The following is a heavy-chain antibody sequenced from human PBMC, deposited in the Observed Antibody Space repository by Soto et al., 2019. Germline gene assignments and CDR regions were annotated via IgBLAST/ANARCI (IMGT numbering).Heavy chain of an antibody. CDR3: AKDNCIRTCCYCLYNWLDP. Sequence: QVQLVESGGGVVQPGRSLRLSCAASGFTFSSYGMHWVRQAPGKGLEWVAVISYGGSNKYYADSVKGRFTISRDNSKNTLYLQMNNLRAEDTDVYYYAKDNCIRTCCYCLYNWLDPWGQGTQVTVSS. CDR1: GFTFSSYG. V-gene: IGHV3-30*18. J-gene: IGHJ5*02. CDR2: ISYGGSNK. D-gene: IGHD2-2*01.